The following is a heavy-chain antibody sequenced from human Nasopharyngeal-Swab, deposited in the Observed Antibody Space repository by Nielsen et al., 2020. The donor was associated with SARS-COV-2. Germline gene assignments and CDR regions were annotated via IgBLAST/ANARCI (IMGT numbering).Heavy chain of an antibody. D-gene: IGHD3-22*01. CDR2: IYYSGST. Sequence: WIRQPPGKGLEWIGSIYYSGSTYYNPSLKSRVTISVGTSKNQFSLKLSSVTAADTAVYYCALDYYDSSGYSRPNDYWGQGTLVTVSS. CDR3: ALDYYDSSGYSRPNDY. V-gene: IGHV4-39*07. J-gene: IGHJ4*02.